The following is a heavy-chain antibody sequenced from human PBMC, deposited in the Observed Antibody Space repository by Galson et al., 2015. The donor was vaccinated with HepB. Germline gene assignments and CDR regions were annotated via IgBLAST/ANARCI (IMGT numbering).Heavy chain of an antibody. D-gene: IGHD4-17*01. CDR1: GGSISSYY. CDR2: IYYSGST. Sequence: SETLSLTCTVSGGSISSYYWSWIRQPPGKGLEWIGYIYYSGSTNYNPSLKSRVTISVDTSKNQFSLKLSSVTAADTAVYYCARPRSKGNYGDYGNWYFDLWGRGTLVTVSS. V-gene: IGHV4-59*01. J-gene: IGHJ2*01. CDR3: ARPRSKGNYGDYGNWYFDL.